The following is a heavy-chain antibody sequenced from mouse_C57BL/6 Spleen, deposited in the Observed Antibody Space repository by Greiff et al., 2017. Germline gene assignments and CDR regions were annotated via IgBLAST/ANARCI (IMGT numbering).Heavy chain of an antibody. J-gene: IGHJ1*03. Sequence: VQLQQPGAELVMPGASVKLSCKASGYTFTSYWMHWVKQRPGQGLEWIGEIDPSDSYTNYNQKFKGKSTLTVDKSSSTAYMQLSSLTSEDSAVYYCARYTTVVAPDFDVWGTGTTVTVSS. CDR2: IDPSDSYT. V-gene: IGHV1-69*01. D-gene: IGHD1-1*01. CDR1: GYTFTSYW. CDR3: ARYTTVVAPDFDV.